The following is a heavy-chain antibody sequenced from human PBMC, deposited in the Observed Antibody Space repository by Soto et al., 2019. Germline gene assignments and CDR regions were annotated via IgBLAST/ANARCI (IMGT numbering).Heavy chain of an antibody. V-gene: IGHV6-1*01. Sequence: QVQLQQSGPGLVKPSQTLSLTCAISGDSVSSNSVAWYWIRQSPSRGLEWLGRIYYRSRWYDDYAVSVKSRIRISPDTSKNQFSLQLTSVTPGDTAVYYCARGGFYMTVANFDCWGQGTLVTVSS. J-gene: IGHJ4*02. D-gene: IGHD6-19*01. CDR2: IYYRSRWYD. CDR3: ARGGFYMTVANFDC. CDR1: GDSVSSNSVA.